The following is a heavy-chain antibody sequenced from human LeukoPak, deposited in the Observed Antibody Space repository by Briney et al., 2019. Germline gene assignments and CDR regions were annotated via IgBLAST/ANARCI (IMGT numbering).Heavy chain of an antibody. CDR2: MNPNRGNT. D-gene: IGHD3-16*01. V-gene: IGHV1-8*03. J-gene: IGHJ4*02. Sequence: ASVKVSCKASGYTFTSYDISWVRQASGQGLEWMGWMNPNRGNTGYAQKFQGRVTITRNTSISTAYMELSSLRSEDTAVYYCARGRGSVLGFGYWGQGTLVTVSS. CDR3: ARGRGSVLGFGY. CDR1: GYTFTSYD.